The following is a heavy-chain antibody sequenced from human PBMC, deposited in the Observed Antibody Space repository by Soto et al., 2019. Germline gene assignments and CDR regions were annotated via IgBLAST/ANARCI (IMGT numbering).Heavy chain of an antibody. CDR1: GGSISGGTFY. CDR2: TYYTGTT. D-gene: IGHD3-3*01. CDR3: ARDSDCLEQRLTFDI. J-gene: IGHJ3*02. Sequence: QVQLQESGPGLVKPSQTLSLTCTVSGGSISGGTFYWSWVRQHPGEALEWIGFTYYTGTTSYNPFRKSRATISVDTSKNQFSLNLSSVTVADTAIYYCARDSDCLEQRLTFDIWGQGTLVTVSS. V-gene: IGHV4-31*03.